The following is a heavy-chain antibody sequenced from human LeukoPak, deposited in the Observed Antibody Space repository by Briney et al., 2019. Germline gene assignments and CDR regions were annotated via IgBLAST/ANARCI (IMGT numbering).Heavy chain of an antibody. V-gene: IGHV4-39*01. CDR1: GGSISSSGYY. J-gene: IGHJ4*02. Sequence: PSETLSLTCTVSGGSISSSGYYWGWIRQSPGKGLEWIGSVSHSGSTYYNPPLKSRVTISIDTSKNQFSLELRSATAADTAVYYCARHIMIVVTEYHFDDWGQGTQVSASS. D-gene: IGHD3-22*01. CDR3: ARHIMIVVTEYHFDD. CDR2: VSHSGST.